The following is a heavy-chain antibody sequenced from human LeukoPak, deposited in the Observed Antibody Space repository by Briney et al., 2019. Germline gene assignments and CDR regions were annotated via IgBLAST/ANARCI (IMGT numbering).Heavy chain of an antibody. J-gene: IGHJ6*03. V-gene: IGHV3-23*01. CDR2: ISGSGGST. D-gene: IGHD2-2*02. CDR1: GFTFSSYA. CDR3: ARAGYTTAHSGYYHMDV. Sequence: GALRLSCAASGFTFSSYAMSWVRQAPGKGLEWVSAISGSGGSTYYADSVKGRFTISRDNAKNSLYLQMNSLRAEDTALYYCARAGYTTAHSGYYHMDVWGKGTTVTVSS.